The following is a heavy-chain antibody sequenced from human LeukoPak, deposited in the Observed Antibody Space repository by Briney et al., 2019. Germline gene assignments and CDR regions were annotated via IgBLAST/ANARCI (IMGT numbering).Heavy chain of an antibody. V-gene: IGHV3-20*04. J-gene: IGHJ6*03. Sequence: GRSLRLSCAASGFTFDDYGMSWVRQAPGKGLEWVSGINWNGGSTGYADSVKGRFTISRDNAKNSLYLQMNSLRAEDTALYYCARGLWFGELTSGYMDVWGKGTTVTVSS. D-gene: IGHD3-10*01. CDR2: INWNGGST. CDR1: GFTFDDYG. CDR3: ARGLWFGELTSGYMDV.